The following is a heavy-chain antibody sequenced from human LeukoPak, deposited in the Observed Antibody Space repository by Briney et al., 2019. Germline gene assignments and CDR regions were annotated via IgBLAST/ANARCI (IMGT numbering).Heavy chain of an antibody. D-gene: IGHD3-10*01. CDR2: ISSSSNMI. Sequence: GGSLRLSCAASGFTFSNYNMNWVRQPPGKGLQWVSYISSSSNMIYYADSVKGRFTISRDNAKNSLFLQMNSLRGEDKAVYYCGGDFGREFTIDYWGQGTLVTVSS. J-gene: IGHJ4*02. CDR1: GFTFSNYN. CDR3: GGDFGREFTIDY. V-gene: IGHV3-48*01.